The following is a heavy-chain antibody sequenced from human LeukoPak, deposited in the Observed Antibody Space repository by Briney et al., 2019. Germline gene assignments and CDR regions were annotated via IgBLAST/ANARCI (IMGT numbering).Heavy chain of an antibody. Sequence: QTGGSLRLSCAASGFTFNNYAMSWVRQAPGKGLEWVSAISVSGGSTYYADSVKGRFTISRDDSKNTAFLQMNSLKTEDTAVYYCTSLRSDSTVFDYWGQGTLVTVSS. V-gene: IGHV3-23*01. CDR2: ISVSGGST. D-gene: IGHD2-2*01. CDR3: TSLRSDSTVFDY. J-gene: IGHJ4*02. CDR1: GFTFNNYA.